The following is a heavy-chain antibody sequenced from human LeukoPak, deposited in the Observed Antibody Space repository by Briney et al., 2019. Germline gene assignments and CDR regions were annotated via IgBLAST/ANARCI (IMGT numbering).Heavy chain of an antibody. Sequence: GGSLRLSCAASGFTFSSYSMNWVRQAPGKGLEWVSYISSSSSTIYYADSVKGRFTISRDNAKNSLYLQVNSLRAEDTAVYYCASTTVTTKIVGFDYWGQGTLVTVSS. V-gene: IGHV3-48*01. CDR3: ASTTVTTKIVGFDY. CDR1: GFTFSSYS. J-gene: IGHJ4*02. D-gene: IGHD4-17*01. CDR2: ISSSSSTI.